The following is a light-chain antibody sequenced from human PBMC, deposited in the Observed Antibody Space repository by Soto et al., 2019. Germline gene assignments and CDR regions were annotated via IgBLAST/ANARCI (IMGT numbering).Light chain of an antibody. CDR2: DAS. CDR3: QQRSNWPHT. J-gene: IGKJ2*01. Sequence: EIVLTQFPATLSLSPGERVTLSCRASQSVSFYLAWYQQKPGQAPRLLIYDASNRATGIPARFGGSGSGTDFTLTISSLEPEDFAVYFCQQRSNWPHTFGQGTQLEIK. CDR1: QSVSFY. V-gene: IGKV3-11*01.